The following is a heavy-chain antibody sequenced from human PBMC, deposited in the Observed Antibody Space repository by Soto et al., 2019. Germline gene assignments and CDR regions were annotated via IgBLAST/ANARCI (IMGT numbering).Heavy chain of an antibody. CDR1: GSTFSSYA. J-gene: IGHJ6*02. CDR2: IIPIFGTA. D-gene: IGHD2-2*01. V-gene: IGHV1-69*12. Sequence: QVQLVQSGAEVKKPGSSVKVSCKASGSTFSSYAISWVRQAPGQGLEWMGGIIPIFGTANYAQKFQGRVTITADESTSTAYMELSSLRSEDTAVYFCARHVPTAGYYYGMDVWGQGTTVTVSS. CDR3: ARHVPTAGYYYGMDV.